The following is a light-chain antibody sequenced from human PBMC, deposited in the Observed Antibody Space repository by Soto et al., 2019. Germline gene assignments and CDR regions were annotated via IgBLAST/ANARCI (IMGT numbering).Light chain of an antibody. CDR2: EVT. CDR1: SSDVGGYNY. J-gene: IGLJ2*01. Sequence: SVLTQPPSASGSPGQSVTISCTGTSSDVGGYNYVSWYQQHPGKAPKFMIYEVTKRPSGVPDRFSGSKSGNTASLTVSGLQAEDEADYYCSSYAGSNNFVVFGGGTKVTVL. CDR3: SSYAGSNNFVV. V-gene: IGLV2-8*01.